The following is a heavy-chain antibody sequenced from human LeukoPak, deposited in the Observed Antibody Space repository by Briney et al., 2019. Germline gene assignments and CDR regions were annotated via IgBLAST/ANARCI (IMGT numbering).Heavy chain of an antibody. D-gene: IGHD2-15*01. CDR3: AKNQIVFYYFNN. V-gene: IGHV1-46*01. CDR2: INPSGGST. J-gene: IGHJ4*02. Sequence: ASVKVSCKASGYTFTSYYMHWVRQAPGQGLEWMGIINPSGGSTSYAQKFQGRVTMTRDTSTSTDYMELSSLRSEDTAVYYCAKNQIVFYYFNNGAQGTLVTAPS. CDR1: GYTFTSYY.